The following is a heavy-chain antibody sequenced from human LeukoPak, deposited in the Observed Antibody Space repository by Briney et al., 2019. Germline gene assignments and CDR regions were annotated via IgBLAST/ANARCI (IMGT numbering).Heavy chain of an antibody. CDR3: ARRAGAYSHPYDY. D-gene: IGHD4/OR15-4a*01. Sequence: PGGSLRLSCAASGFTFSSYAMSWVRQAPGKGLEWVSTISGSGGSTYYADSVKGRFTISRDNSKNTLYLQMNSLRAEDTAVYYCARRAGAYSHPYDYWGQGTLVTVSS. V-gene: IGHV3-23*01. CDR2: ISGSGGST. CDR1: GFTFSSYA. J-gene: IGHJ4*02.